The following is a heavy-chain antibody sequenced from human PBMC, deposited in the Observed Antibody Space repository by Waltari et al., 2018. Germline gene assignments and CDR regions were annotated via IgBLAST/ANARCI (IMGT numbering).Heavy chain of an antibody. D-gene: IGHD4-17*01. CDR2: INHSGST. V-gene: IGHV4-34*01. Sequence: VQLQQWGAGLLKPSETLSLTCAVYGGSFSGYYWSWIRQPPGKGLEWIGEINHSGSTNYNPSLKSRVTISVDTSKNQFSLKLSSVTAADTAVYYCARVTTRAYYYYYYMDVWGKGTTVTISS. CDR3: ARVTTRAYYYYYYMDV. CDR1: GGSFSGYY. J-gene: IGHJ6*03.